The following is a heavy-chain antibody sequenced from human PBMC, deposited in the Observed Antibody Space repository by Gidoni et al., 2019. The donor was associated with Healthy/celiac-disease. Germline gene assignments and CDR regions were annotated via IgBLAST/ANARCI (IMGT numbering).Heavy chain of an antibody. CDR3: TTGRYCSSTSCYQGNYYYGMDV. D-gene: IGHD2-2*01. CDR2: IKSKTDGGTT. Sequence: EVQLVEYGGGLVKPGGSFRLSCAASGFTFSNAWMSWVRQAPGKGLAWVGRIKSKTDGGTTDYAAPVKGRFTISRDDSKNTLYLQMNSLKTEDTAVYYCTTGRYCSSTSCYQGNYYYGMDVWGQGTTVTVSS. V-gene: IGHV3-15*01. CDR1: GFTFSNAW. J-gene: IGHJ6*02.